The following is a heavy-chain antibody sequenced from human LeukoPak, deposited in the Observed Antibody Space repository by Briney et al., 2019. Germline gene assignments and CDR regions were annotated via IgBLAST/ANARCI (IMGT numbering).Heavy chain of an antibody. J-gene: IGHJ5*02. CDR3: ARTTYYDFWRGSWGWFDP. Sequence: SETLSLTCTVSGYSISSGYYWGWIRQPPVKGLEWTGSIYHSGSTYYNPSLKSRVTISVDTSKNQFSLKLSSVTAADTAVYYCARTTYYDFWRGSWGWFDPWGQGTLVTVSS. D-gene: IGHD3-3*01. V-gene: IGHV4-38-2*02. CDR2: IYHSGST. CDR1: GYSISSGYY.